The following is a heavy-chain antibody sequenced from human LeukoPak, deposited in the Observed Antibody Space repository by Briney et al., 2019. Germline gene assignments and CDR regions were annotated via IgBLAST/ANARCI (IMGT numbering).Heavy chain of an antibody. V-gene: IGHV4-34*01. CDR1: GESFSGYY. CDR2: INHSGST. J-gene: IGHJ4*02. CDR3: ARAQNYGGSYSFDY. D-gene: IGHD1-26*01. Sequence: PSETLSLTCAVYGESFSGYYWSWIRQPPGKGLEWIGEINHSGSTNYNPSLKSRVTISVDTSKNQFSLKLSSVTAADTAVYYCARAQNYGGSYSFDYWGQGTLVTVSS.